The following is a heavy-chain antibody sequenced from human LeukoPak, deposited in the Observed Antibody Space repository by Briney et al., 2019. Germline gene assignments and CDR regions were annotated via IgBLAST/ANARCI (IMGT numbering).Heavy chain of an antibody. CDR2: INPKTGAT. CDR3: ARGWTDDTGY. CDR1: GYSLTDFY. J-gene: IGHJ4*02. D-gene: IGHD1-1*01. Sequence: ASVKVSCKAFGYSLTDFYMHWVRQAPGQGLQWMGWINPKTGATNYAQEFQGRVTMTRDASINTAYLEPTGLSSADTAVYYCARGWTDDTGYWGQGTLVTVSS. V-gene: IGHV1-2*02.